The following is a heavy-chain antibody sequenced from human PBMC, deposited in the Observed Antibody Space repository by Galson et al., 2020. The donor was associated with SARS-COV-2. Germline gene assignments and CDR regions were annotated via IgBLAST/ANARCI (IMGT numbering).Heavy chain of an antibody. CDR3: ASRPRGDFVSDGMDV. J-gene: IGHJ6*02. CDR2: IYYSGST. D-gene: IGHD3-16*01. V-gene: IGHV4-39*01. CDR1: GGTISSSSYY. Sequence: SETLSLTCTVSGGTISSSSYYWGWIRQPPGTGLEWIGSIYYSGSTYYNPSLKSRVTTSVDTTKNQFSLKLSPGTAAGTAVYCGASRPRGDFVSDGMDVGGQGTTVTVSS.